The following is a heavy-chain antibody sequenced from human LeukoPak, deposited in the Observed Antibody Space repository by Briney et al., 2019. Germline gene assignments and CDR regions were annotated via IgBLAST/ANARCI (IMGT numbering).Heavy chain of an antibody. D-gene: IGHD2-2*01. V-gene: IGHV3-21*01. CDR3: GRVPAARNGDYDYDYMDV. CDR2: ISSSSSYI. Sequence: GGSLRFSCTASGFTFGDYAMSWVRQAPGKGLEWVSSISSSSSYIYYAESVKGRFTISRDNAKNALYLQMNSLRAEDTAVYYCGRVPAARNGDYDYDYMDVWGKGTTVTVSS. CDR1: GFTFGDYA. J-gene: IGHJ6*03.